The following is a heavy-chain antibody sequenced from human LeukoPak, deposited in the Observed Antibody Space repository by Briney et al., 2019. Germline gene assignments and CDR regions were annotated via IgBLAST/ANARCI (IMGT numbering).Heavy chain of an antibody. V-gene: IGHV4-34*01. Sequence: SETLSLTCAVYGGSFSGYYWSWIRQPPGKGLEWIGEINHSGSTNYNPSLKSRVTISVDTSKNQFSLKLSSVTAADTAVYYCASHASHYYDSSSGYYYYGMDVWGQGTTVTVSS. CDR3: ASHASHYYDSSSGYYYYGMDV. J-gene: IGHJ6*02. D-gene: IGHD3-22*01. CDR2: INHSGST. CDR1: GGSFSGYY.